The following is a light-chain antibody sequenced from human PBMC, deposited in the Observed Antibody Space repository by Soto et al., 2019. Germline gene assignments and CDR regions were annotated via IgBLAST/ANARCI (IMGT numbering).Light chain of an antibody. CDR2: DAS. CDR1: QSVSGW. V-gene: IGKV1-5*01. J-gene: IGKJ1*01. CDR3: QQYETFSGT. Sequence: DIQMTPSPSILSASVGDTVTVPCRASQSVSGWLAWYQQKPGEAPKLLIYDASALPRGVPSRFSGSGSGTKFTLTIASLQPDDFATYYCQQYETFSGTFGPGTKVDIK.